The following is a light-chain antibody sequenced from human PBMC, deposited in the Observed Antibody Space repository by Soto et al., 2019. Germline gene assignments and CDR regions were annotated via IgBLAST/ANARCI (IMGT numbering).Light chain of an antibody. Sequence: EIVMTQSPGTLSLSPVERATLSCMASQSVSSYLAWYQQKPGQAPRLLIYDASNRATGIPARFSGSGSGTEFTLTISSLQSEDFAVYYCQQYNNWPHWTFGQGTKVDIK. CDR1: QSVSSY. CDR2: DAS. J-gene: IGKJ1*01. V-gene: IGKV3D-15*01. CDR3: QQYNNWPHWT.